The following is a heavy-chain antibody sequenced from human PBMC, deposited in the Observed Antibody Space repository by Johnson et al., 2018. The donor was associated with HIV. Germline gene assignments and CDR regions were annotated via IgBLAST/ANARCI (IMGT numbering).Heavy chain of an antibody. CDR3: AKGKKSLPDAFDI. V-gene: IGHV3-9*01. Sequence: VQLVESGGGLVQPGRSLRLSCAASGFTYDDYAMHWVRQAPGKGLEWVSGISWNSGSIGYADSVKGRFTIPSGHSKNTLFLQMNSLSAEDTAVYYCAKGKKSLPDAFDIWGQGTMVTVSS. J-gene: IGHJ3*02. CDR1: GFTYDDYA. CDR2: ISWNSGSI.